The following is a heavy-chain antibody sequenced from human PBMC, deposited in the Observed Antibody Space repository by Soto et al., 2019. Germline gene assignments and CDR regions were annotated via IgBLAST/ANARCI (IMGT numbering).Heavy chain of an antibody. D-gene: IGHD3-22*01. CDR3: ARHDSSGYYPIWWFDP. J-gene: IGHJ5*02. CDR1: GGSISSSSYY. CDR2: IYYSGST. Sequence: PSETLSLTCTVSGGSISSSSYYWGWIRQPPGKGLEWIGSIYYSGSTYYNPSLKSRVTISVDTSKNQFSLKLSSVTAADTAVYYCARHDSSGYYPIWWFDPWGQGTPVTVSS. V-gene: IGHV4-39*01.